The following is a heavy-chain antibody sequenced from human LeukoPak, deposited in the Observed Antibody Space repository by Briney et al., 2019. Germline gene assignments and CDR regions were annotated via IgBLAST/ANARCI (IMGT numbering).Heavy chain of an antibody. CDR1: GGTFSSYA. D-gene: IGHD1-14*01. CDR2: IIPIFGTA. CDR3: ARRRNWNHDDAFDI. J-gene: IGHJ3*02. V-gene: IGHV1-69*05. Sequence: SVKVSCKXSGGTFSSYAISWVRQAPGQGLEWMGRIIPIFGTANYEQKFQGRVTITTDESTSTAYMELSSLRSEDTAVYYCARRRNWNHDDAFDIWGQGTMVTVSS.